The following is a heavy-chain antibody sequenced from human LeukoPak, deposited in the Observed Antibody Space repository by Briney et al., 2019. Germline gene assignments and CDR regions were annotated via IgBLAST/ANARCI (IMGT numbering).Heavy chain of an antibody. J-gene: IGHJ3*02. CDR2: INPSGGST. V-gene: IGHV1-46*01. CDR3: ARDRGIAAVPNDAFGI. CDR1: GYTFTSYY. Sequence: ASVKVSCKASGYTFTSYYMHWVRQAPGQGLEWMGIINPSGGSTSYAQKFQGRVTMTRDTSTSTVYMELSSLRSEDTAVYYCARDRGIAAVPNDAFGIWGQGTMVTVSS. D-gene: IGHD6-13*01.